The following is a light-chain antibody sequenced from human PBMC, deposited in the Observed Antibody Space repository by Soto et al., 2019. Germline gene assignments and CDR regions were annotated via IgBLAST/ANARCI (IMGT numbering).Light chain of an antibody. CDR2: AAS. Sequence: DIQLTQSPSSLSASVGDRVTITCRVSQGISSYLNWYQQKPGKAPKLLIYAASSLQSGVPSRFSGSGSGTDFTLTISSLQPEDFAIYYCQQSYSTPITFGQGTRLEIK. CDR3: QQSYSTPIT. J-gene: IGKJ5*01. V-gene: IGKV1-39*01. CDR1: QGISSY.